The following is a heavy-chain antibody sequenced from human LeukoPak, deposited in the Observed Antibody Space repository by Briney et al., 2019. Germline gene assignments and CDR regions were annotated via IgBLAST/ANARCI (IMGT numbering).Heavy chain of an antibody. CDR1: GDSVSSNSAA. Sequence: SQTLSLTCAISGDSVSSNSAAWNWIRQSPSIGLEWLGRTYYRSKWYIDYALSVKSRIIINPDAPKNKISLQLTSVTPEDTAVYYCARDIVATSSGMDVWGQGTTVTVSS. V-gene: IGHV6-1*01. CDR2: TYYRSKWYI. CDR3: ARDIVATSSGMDV. J-gene: IGHJ6*02. D-gene: IGHD5-12*01.